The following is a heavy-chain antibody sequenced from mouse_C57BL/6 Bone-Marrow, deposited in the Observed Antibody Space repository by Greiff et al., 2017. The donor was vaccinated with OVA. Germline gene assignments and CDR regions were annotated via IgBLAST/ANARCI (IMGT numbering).Heavy chain of an antibody. D-gene: IGHD1-1*01. Sequence: VQLQQSGPELVKPGASVKISCKASGYAFSSSWMNWVKQRPGKGLEWIGRIYPGDGDTNYNGKFKGKATLTADKSSSTAYMQLSSLTSEDSAVYFCARGGPLSSSYSYAMDYWGQGTSVTVSS. CDR3: ARGGPLSSSYSYAMDY. CDR1: GYAFSSSW. J-gene: IGHJ4*01. CDR2: IYPGDGDT. V-gene: IGHV1-82*01.